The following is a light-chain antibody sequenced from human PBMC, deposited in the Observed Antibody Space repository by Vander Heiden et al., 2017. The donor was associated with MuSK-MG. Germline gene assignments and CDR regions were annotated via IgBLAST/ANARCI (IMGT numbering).Light chain of an antibody. J-gene: IGLJ2*01. Sequence: QSVLTPPPSVSAVAGQRVAIPCFGSSANIGRNLVSWYQQVPGTAPKLVIYENNDRSSGIPDRFSGSKSGTAATLDITGLQTGDEADYFCGAWDNNVNAMVFGGGTRLTVL. V-gene: IGLV1-51*01. CDR1: SANIGRNL. CDR2: ENN. CDR3: GAWDNNVNAMV.